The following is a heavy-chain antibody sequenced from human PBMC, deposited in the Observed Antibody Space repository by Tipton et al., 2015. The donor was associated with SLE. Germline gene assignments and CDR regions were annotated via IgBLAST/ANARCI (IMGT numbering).Heavy chain of an antibody. CDR1: GSPISSHN. CDR3: AQTRVGAAAPFDY. CDR2: SSDSGNA. V-gene: IGHV4-59*11. Sequence: TLSLTCTVSGSPISSHNWGWIRQPPGKGLEWVGYSSDSGNANYNPSLRSRVTISVDTSKNQFSLKLRSVTAADTAVYYCAQTRVGAAAPFDYWGQGILVTVSS. J-gene: IGHJ4*02. D-gene: IGHD2-15*01.